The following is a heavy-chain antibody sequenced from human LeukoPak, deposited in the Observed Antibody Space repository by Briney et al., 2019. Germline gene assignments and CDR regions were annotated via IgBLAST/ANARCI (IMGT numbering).Heavy chain of an antibody. J-gene: IGHJ4*02. V-gene: IGHV3-21*04. D-gene: IGHD6-19*01. CDR1: GFTFSSYS. CDR3: GSVAGTVDY. CDR2: ISSSGSSI. Sequence: PGGSLRLSCAASGFTFSSYSMNWVRQAPGKGLEWVSYISSSGSSIYYADSVKGRFTISRDNAKNSLYLQMNSLRAEGTAVYYCGSVAGTVDYWGQGTLVTVSS.